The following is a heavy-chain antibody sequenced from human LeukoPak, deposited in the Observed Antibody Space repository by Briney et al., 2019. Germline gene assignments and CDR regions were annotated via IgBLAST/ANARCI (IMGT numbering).Heavy chain of an antibody. CDR1: GYTFTSYY. V-gene: IGHV1-46*01. CDR3: ARIMQAMSQGY. Sequence: ASVKVSCKASGYTFTSYYMHWVRQAPGQGVEWMGIISPSGGSTSYAQKFQGRVTMTRDTSTSTVYMELSSLRSEDTAVYYCARIMQAMSQGYWGQGTLVTVSS. J-gene: IGHJ4*02. D-gene: IGHD5-18*01. CDR2: ISPSGGST.